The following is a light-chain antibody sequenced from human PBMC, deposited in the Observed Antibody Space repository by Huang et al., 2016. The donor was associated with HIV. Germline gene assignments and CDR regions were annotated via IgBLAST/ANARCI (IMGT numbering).Light chain of an antibody. CDR2: GAS. V-gene: IGKV3-20*01. CDR3: HQYGSPPFT. CDR1: QSGSSNY. J-gene: IGKJ3*01. Sequence: EIVLTQSPGTLSLSPGERATLSCRASQSGSSNYLAWYLQKPGQAPPLLIYGASSRATDIPDRGSGSGSGTDFTLTISRLEPEDFAVYYCHQYGSPPFTFGPGTKVDIK.